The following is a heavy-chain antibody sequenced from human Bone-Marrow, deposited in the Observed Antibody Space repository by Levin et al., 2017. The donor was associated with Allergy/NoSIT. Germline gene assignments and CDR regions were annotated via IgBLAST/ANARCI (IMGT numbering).Heavy chain of an antibody. J-gene: IGHJ3*01. V-gene: IGHV4-59*11. D-gene: IGHD3-16*02. CDR1: GGPIDAHY. CDR2: VYYNWGS. CDR3: GRRDNATESLGTYGV. Sequence: PSETLSLTCTVSGGPIDAHYWNWIRQLQGKGLEWNGNVYYNWGSHLIPSLKSRLTISVDTANNQFSLDLRSLTAAATAMYYCGRRDNATESLGTYGVWGQGTWVTVSS.